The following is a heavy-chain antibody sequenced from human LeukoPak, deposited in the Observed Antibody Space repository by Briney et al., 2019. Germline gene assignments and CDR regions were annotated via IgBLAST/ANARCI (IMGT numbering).Heavy chain of an antibody. CDR3: AKASQPDLPWVRNNLGYYFDY. CDR2: ISGSGGST. CDR1: GFIFSSYA. D-gene: IGHD2/OR15-2a*01. V-gene: IGHV3-23*01. Sequence: PGGSLRLSCAASGFIFSSYAMSWVRQAPGKGLEWVSAISGSGGSTYYADSVKGRFTISRDNSKNTLYLQMNSLRAEDTAVYYCAKASQPDLPWVRNNLGYYFDYWGQGTLVTVSS. J-gene: IGHJ4*02.